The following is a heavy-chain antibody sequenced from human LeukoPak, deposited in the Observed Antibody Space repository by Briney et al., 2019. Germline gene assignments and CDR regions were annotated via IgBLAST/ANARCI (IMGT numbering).Heavy chain of an antibody. V-gene: IGHV3-7*01. CDR3: ARNYYGSGSYYNWFDP. CDR1: GFTFSSYG. Sequence: GRSLRLSCAASGFTFSSYGMHWVRQAPGKGLEWVANIKQDGSEKYYVDSVKGRFTISRDNAKNSLYLQMNSLRAEDTAVYYCARNYYGSGSYYNWFDPWGQGTLVTVSS. CDR2: IKQDGSEK. D-gene: IGHD3-10*01. J-gene: IGHJ5*02.